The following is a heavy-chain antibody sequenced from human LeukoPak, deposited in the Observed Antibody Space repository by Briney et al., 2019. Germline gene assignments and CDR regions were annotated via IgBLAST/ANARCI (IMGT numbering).Heavy chain of an antibody. CDR2: ISYDGSNE. CDR1: GFTFSSYG. CDR3: TKDQSYDSSGFSH. Sequence: GGSLRLPCAASGFTFSSYGMHWVRQAPGKGLEWVAVISYDGSNEYYADSVKGRFTISRDNSKNTLYLQMNSLRAEDTAVYYCTKDQSYDSSGFSHWGQGTLVTVSS. J-gene: IGHJ4*02. V-gene: IGHV3-30*18. D-gene: IGHD3-22*01.